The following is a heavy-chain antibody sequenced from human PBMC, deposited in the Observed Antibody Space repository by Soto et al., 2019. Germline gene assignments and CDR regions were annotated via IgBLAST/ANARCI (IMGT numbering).Heavy chain of an antibody. Sequence: QVQLVQSGAEVKKPGASVKVSCKASGYTFTSYAMHWVRQAPGQRLEWMGWINAGNGNTKYSRKFQGRVTITRDTSASTAYMELSSLRSEDTAVYYCASYFYGSGGFDVYWGQGTLVTVSS. D-gene: IGHD3-10*01. J-gene: IGHJ4*02. CDR1: GYTFTSYA. CDR2: INAGNGNT. V-gene: IGHV1-3*01. CDR3: ASYFYGSGGFDVY.